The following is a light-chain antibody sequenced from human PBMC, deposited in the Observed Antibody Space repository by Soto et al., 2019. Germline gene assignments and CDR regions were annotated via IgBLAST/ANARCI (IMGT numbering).Light chain of an antibody. CDR3: HQRQSWPRT. V-gene: IGKV3-11*01. CDR2: GAS. J-gene: IGKJ1*01. CDR1: QNVYNNY. Sequence: EIVLTQSPGTLSLSPGERATLSCRASQNVYNNYIAWYQQKPGQAPRTVIYGASIRATGIPSRFSAWGSETDFTLTISDVQPEDFAVYYCHQRQSWPRTFGQGTKVDIK.